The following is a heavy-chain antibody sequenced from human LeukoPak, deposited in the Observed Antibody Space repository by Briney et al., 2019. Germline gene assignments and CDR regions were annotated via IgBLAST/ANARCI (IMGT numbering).Heavy chain of an antibody. CDR2: IGTAGDT. J-gene: IGHJ3*02. D-gene: IGHD3-22*01. CDR1: GFTFSSYD. CDR3: ARIDSHDAFDI. V-gene: IGHV3-13*01. Sequence: GGSLRLSCAASGFTFSSYDMHWVRQATGKGLEWVSAIGTAGDTYYPGSVKGRFTISRENAKNSLYLQINSLRAGDTAVYYCARIDSHDAFDIWGQGTMVTVSS.